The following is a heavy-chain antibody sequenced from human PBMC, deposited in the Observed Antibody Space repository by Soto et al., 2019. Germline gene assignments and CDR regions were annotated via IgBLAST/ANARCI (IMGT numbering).Heavy chain of an antibody. CDR2: IYPGDSDT. D-gene: IGHD6-19*01. J-gene: IGHJ6*02. V-gene: IGHV5-51*01. CDR3: ERNGRKWLVRGYYYYGMDV. CDR1: GYSFTSYW. Sequence: PGESLKISCKGSGYSFTSYWIGWVRQMPGKGLEWMGIIYPGDSDTRYSPSFQGQVTISADKSISTAYLQWSSLKASDTAMYYCERNGRKWLVRGYYYYGMDVWGQGTTVTVSS.